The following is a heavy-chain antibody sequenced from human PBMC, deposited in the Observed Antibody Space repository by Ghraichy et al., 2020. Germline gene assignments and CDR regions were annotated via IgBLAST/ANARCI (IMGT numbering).Heavy chain of an antibody. CDR3: AKDLTPGHGSGTDAFDI. CDR2: ISGSGGST. D-gene: IGHD3-10*01. CDR1: GFTFSRYA. J-gene: IGHJ3*02. Sequence: GGSLRLSCAASGFTFSRYAISWVRQAPGKGLEWVSAISGSGGSTYYADSVKGRFTISRDNSKNTLYLQMNSLRAEDTAVYYCAKDLTPGHGSGTDAFDIWGQGTMVTVSS. V-gene: IGHV3-23*01.